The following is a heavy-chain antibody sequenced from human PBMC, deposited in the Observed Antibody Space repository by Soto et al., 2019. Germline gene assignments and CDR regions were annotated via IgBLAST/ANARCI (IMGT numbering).Heavy chain of an antibody. CDR2: ISYDGSNK. V-gene: IGHV3-30-3*01. D-gene: IGHD3-22*01. Sequence: GGSLRLSCAASGFTFSSYAMHWVRQAPGKGLEWVAVISYDGSNKYYADSVKGRFTISRDNSKNTLHLQMNSLRAEDTAVYYCARGSYYDSSGSLSHFDYWGQGTLVTVSS. J-gene: IGHJ4*02. CDR1: GFTFSSYA. CDR3: ARGSYYDSSGSLSHFDY.